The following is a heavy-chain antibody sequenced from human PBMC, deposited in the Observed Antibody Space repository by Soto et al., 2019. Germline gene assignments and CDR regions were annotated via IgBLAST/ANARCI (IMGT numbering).Heavy chain of an antibody. J-gene: IGHJ4*02. Sequence: RGSLSLSCAGSGFTLSDHYIDWVRQAQGKGLXWVXRHXXKXXXXXTXXAASVKGRFTTSRDDSKNSVYLQMNSLKTEDTAVYYCVRDHDWGFDCWGQGTLVTASS. CDR1: GFTLSDHY. CDR2: HXXKXXXXXT. D-gene: IGHD7-27*01. CDR3: VRDHDWGFDC. V-gene: IGHV3-72*01.